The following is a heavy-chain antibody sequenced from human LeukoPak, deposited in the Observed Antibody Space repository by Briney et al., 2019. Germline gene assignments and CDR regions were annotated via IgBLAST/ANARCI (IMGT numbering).Heavy chain of an antibody. J-gene: IGHJ3*02. V-gene: IGHV3-48*04. CDR1: GFTFSSYS. CDR3: ARDKPSPPSYYAFDI. Sequence: GGSLRLSCGAFGFTFSSYSMNWVRQAPGKGLEWVSYISSSSSTIYYADSVKGRFTISRDNAKNSLYLHMNSLRAEDTAVYYCARDKPSPPSYYAFDIWGQGTMVTVSS. D-gene: IGHD2-2*01. CDR2: ISSSSSTI.